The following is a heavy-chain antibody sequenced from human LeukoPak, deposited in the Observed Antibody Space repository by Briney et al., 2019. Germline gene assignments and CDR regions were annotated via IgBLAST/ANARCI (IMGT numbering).Heavy chain of an antibody. CDR2: IHSDASST. D-gene: IGHD3-9*01. Sequence: PGGSLRLSCVASGFTFSGYWMHWVRQAPGKGLVWVSRIHSDASSTTYADFVKGRFTVSRDNAKNTLYLQMSSLRAEDTAVYFCARGRVTSDWYYFDYWGQGTLVTVSS. J-gene: IGHJ4*02. CDR3: ARGRVTSDWYYFDY. V-gene: IGHV3-74*01. CDR1: GFTFSGYW.